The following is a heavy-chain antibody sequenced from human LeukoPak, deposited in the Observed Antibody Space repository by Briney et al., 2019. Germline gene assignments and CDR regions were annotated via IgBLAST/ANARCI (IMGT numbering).Heavy chain of an antibody. CDR3: ARLEPYCGGDCSSAFDY. D-gene: IGHD2-21*02. CDR2: IYYRERS. J-gene: IGHJ4*02. Sequence: SETLSLTCTVSGVSISSYYWSWIRQPPGKGLEWMWYIYYRERSNYNPPLQRRVTISVHQSKKQFSLPLRSVTAADTAVYYCARLEPYCGGDCSSAFDYWGQGTLVTVSS. CDR1: GVSISSYY. V-gene: IGHV4-59*08.